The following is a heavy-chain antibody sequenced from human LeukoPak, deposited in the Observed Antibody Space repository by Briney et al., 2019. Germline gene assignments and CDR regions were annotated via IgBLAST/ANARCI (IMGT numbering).Heavy chain of an antibody. V-gene: IGHV3-74*01. CDR3: ASGYCSGGNCYSG. Sequence: GGSLRLSCAASGFSLTSYWMHWVRQAPGKGLVWVSRINSDGRTTSYADPVKGRFTISRDNAKNTVYLQMNSLRVEDTAVYYCASGYCSGGNCYSGWGQGTPVTVSS. CDR2: INSDGRTT. CDR1: GFSLTSYW. D-gene: IGHD2-15*01. J-gene: IGHJ4*02.